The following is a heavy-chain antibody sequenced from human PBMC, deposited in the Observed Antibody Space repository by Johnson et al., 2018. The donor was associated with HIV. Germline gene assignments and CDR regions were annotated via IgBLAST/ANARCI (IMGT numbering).Heavy chain of an antibody. D-gene: IGHD3-22*01. V-gene: IGHV3-11*04. CDR1: GFTFSDYY. Sequence: QVQLVESGGGLVKPGGSLRLSCAASGFTFSDYYMSWIRQAPGKGLEWVSYISSSGSTIYYADSVKGRFTISRDNAKNSLYLQMNSLRAEDTAVYYCAREHPITIIVVASKGDAFDIWGQGTMVTVSS. CDR3: AREHPITIIVVASKGDAFDI. J-gene: IGHJ3*02. CDR2: ISSSGSTI.